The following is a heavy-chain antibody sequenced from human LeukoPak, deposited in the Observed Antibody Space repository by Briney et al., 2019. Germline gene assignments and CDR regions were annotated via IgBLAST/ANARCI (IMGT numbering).Heavy chain of an antibody. V-gene: IGHV4-39*07. CDR3: ARDLSRALAGTGGVFDY. J-gene: IGHJ4*02. Sequence: SETLSLTCTVSGGSISSSSYYWGWIRQPPGKGLEWIGSIYYSGSTYNNPSLKSRVTISVDTSKNQFSLKLSSVTAADTAVYYCARDLSRALAGTGGVFDYWGQGTLVTVSS. CDR2: IYYSGST. CDR1: GGSISSSSYY. D-gene: IGHD6-19*01.